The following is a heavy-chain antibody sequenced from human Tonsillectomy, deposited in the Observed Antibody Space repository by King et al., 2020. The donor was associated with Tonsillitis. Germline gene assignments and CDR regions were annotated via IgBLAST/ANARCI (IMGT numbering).Heavy chain of an antibody. Sequence: QLQESGPGLVKPSETLSLTCAVSGYSISSGYYWGWIRQPPGKGLEWIGSIYHSGSTYYNPSLKSRVTISVDTSKNQFSLKLNSVTAADTSVYYCSRDLALIPTPSYFDYWGQGTLVTVSS. D-gene: IGHD3/OR15-3a*01. V-gene: IGHV4-38-2*02. CDR1: GYSISSGYY. CDR2: IYHSGST. CDR3: SRDLALIPTPSYFDY. J-gene: IGHJ4*02.